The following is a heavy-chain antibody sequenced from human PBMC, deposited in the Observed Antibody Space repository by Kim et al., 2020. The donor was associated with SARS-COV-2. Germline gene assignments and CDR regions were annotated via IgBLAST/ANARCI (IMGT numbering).Heavy chain of an antibody. CDR3: AKDFWPVAGTRGYFDY. Sequence: VKGRFTISRDNSKNTLYLQMNSLRAEDTAVYYCAKDFWPVAGTRGYFDYWGQGTLVTVSS. D-gene: IGHD6-19*01. J-gene: IGHJ4*02. V-gene: IGHV3-30*02.